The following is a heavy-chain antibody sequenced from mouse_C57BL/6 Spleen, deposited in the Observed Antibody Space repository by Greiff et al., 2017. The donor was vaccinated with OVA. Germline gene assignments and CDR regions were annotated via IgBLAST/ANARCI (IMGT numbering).Heavy chain of an antibody. CDR1: GYTFTSYW. D-gene: IGHD1-1*01. V-gene: IGHV1-55*01. CDR3: ARSPFSTTVGGAMDY. J-gene: IGHJ4*01. CDR2: IYPGSGST. Sequence: QVQLKQPGAELVKPGASVKMSCKASGYTFTSYWITWVKQRPGQGLEWIGDIYPGSGSTNYNEKFKSKATLTVDTSSSTAYMQLSSLTSEDSAVYYCARSPFSTTVGGAMDYWGQGTSVTVSS.